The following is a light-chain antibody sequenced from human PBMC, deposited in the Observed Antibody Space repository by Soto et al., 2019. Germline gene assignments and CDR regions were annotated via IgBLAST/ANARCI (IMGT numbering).Light chain of an antibody. V-gene: IGLV2-14*01. J-gene: IGLJ1*01. CDR3: RSYTSSSTPYV. CDR1: SSDVGGYNY. CDR2: DVT. Sequence: QSVLTQPASVSGSPGQSITISCTGTSSDVGGYNYVSWYQQHPVKAPKPMIYDVTNRPSGVSDRFSGSKPGNTASLTISGLQAEDEADYYCRSYTSSSTPYVFGTGTKVTVL.